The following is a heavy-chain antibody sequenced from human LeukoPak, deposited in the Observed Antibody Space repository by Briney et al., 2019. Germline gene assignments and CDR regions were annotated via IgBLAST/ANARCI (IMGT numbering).Heavy chain of an antibody. D-gene: IGHD2-15*01. CDR2: IYTSGST. J-gene: IGHJ4*02. V-gene: IGHV4-4*07. CDR1: GGSISSYY. Sequence: PSETLSLTCTVSGGSISSYYWSWIRQPAGKGLEWIGRIYTSGSTNYNPSLKSRVTMSVGTSKNQFSLKLSSVTAADTAVYYCARRCSGGSCYSNFDYWGQGTLVTVSS. CDR3: ARRCSGGSCYSNFDY.